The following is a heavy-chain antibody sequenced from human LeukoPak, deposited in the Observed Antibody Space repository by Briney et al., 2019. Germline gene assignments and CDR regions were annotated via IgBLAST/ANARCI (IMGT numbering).Heavy chain of an antibody. Sequence: PGRSLRLSCAASGFIFSSYGMHWVRQAPGKGLEWVAVISYDGSIEYYADSVRGRFTISRDNSNNTLYLQMNSLRAEDTAVYYCAKEDSYHGSGSYFDYWGQGTTVTVSS. CDR1: GFIFSSYG. CDR2: ISYDGSIE. D-gene: IGHD3-10*01. J-gene: IGHJ4*03. CDR3: AKEDSYHGSGSYFDY. V-gene: IGHV3-30*18.